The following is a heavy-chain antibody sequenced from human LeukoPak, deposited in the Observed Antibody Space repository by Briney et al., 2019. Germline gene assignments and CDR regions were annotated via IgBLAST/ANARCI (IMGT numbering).Heavy chain of an antibody. V-gene: IGHV3-64*01. J-gene: IGHJ4*02. D-gene: IGHD5-12*01. Sequence: GGSLTCYSAAYGFTFSRYALHRHPQAPGLELKYFSSTCTNGGSTYYANSVKGRFTISRDNSKNTLFLQLGSLRAEDMAVYYCAVAYGGYDWEGGFDYWGQGTLVTVSS. CDR2: TCTNGGST. CDR3: AVAYGGYDWEGGFDY. CDR1: GFTFSRYA.